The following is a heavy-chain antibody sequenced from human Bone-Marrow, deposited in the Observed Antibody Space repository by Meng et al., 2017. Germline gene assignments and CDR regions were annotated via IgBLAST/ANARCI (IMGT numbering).Heavy chain of an antibody. CDR3: TRIVWDTALDY. CDR2: ISSSGSTI. Sequence: GGSLRLSCAASGFTFSSYEMNWVRQAPGKGLEWVSYISSSGSTIYYADSVKGRFTISRDNAKNSLYLQMNSLRAEDTAVYYCTRIVWDTALDYWGQGTLVTVSS. D-gene: IGHD5-18*01. CDR1: GFTFSSYE. J-gene: IGHJ4*02. V-gene: IGHV3-48*03.